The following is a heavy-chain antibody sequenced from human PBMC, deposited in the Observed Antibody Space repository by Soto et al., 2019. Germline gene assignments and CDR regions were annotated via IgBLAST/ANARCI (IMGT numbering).Heavy chain of an antibody. J-gene: IGHJ4*02. D-gene: IGHD3-22*01. V-gene: IGHV3-33*03. Sequence: QVQLVESGGGVVQPGRSLRLSCAASGFTFSSSGMHWVRQAPGKGLEWVAVIWSDEINKHYADYVEGRFTISRENSKNTLYLQMNSLRAQDTAVYYGASYDGGGHYYYWGQGTLVIVSS. CDR2: IWSDEINK. CDR1: GFTFSSSG. CDR3: ASYDGGGHYYY.